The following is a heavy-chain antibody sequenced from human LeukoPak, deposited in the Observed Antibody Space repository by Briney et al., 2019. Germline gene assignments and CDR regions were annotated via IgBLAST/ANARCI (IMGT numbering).Heavy chain of an antibody. CDR3: ARDGTNYYDSSGYYEPYYFDY. V-gene: IGHV3-9*01. J-gene: IGHJ4*02. Sequence: PGGSLRLSCAASGFTFDDYAMHWVRQAPGKGLEWVSGISWNSGSIGYADSVKGRFTISRDNSKNTLYLQMNSLRAEDTAVYYCARDGTNYYDSSGYYEPYYFDYWGQGTLVTVSS. D-gene: IGHD3-22*01. CDR2: ISWNSGSI. CDR1: GFTFDDYA.